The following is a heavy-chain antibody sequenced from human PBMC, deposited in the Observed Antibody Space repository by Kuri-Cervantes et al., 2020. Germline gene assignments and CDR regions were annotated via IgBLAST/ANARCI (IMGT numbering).Heavy chain of an antibody. V-gene: IGHV5-51*01. Sequence: GESLKISCKASGYNFLNFWIAWLRQKPGKGLEWVGIIYPEDSVTRYSPSFQGQVTISADKSITTAYLQWHSLQASDNAIYFCARHVDYSYYMDVWGKGTTVTVSS. CDR1: GYNFLNFW. CDR3: ARHVDYSYYMDV. J-gene: IGHJ6*03. CDR2: IYPEDSVT.